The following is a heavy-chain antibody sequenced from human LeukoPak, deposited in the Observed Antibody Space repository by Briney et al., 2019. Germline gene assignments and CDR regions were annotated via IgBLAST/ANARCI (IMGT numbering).Heavy chain of an antibody. CDR2: IKQDGSEK. V-gene: IGHV3-7*01. Sequence: GGSLRLSCAASGFTFSSNWMSWVRQAPGKGLEWVANIKQDGSEKYYVDSVKGRFTISRDNAKNSLYLQMNSLRAEDTAVYYCARDKNVAVDYYYYYYMDVWGKGTTVTVSS. J-gene: IGHJ6*03. CDR3: ARDKNVAVDYYYYYYMDV. CDR1: GFTFSSNW.